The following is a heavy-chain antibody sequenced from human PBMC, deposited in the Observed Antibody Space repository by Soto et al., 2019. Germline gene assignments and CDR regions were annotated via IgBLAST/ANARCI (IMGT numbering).Heavy chain of an antibody. V-gene: IGHV1-69*12. Sequence: QVQLVQSGAEVKKPGSSVKVSCKASGGTFSSYAISWVRQAPGQGLEWMGGIIPIFGTANYAQKFQGRVTITADESTSTAYMELSSLRSEDTAVYYCAREWGAITGTTEGWFDPWGQGTLVTVSS. D-gene: IGHD1-7*01. J-gene: IGHJ5*02. CDR2: IIPIFGTA. CDR3: AREWGAITGTTEGWFDP. CDR1: GGTFSSYA.